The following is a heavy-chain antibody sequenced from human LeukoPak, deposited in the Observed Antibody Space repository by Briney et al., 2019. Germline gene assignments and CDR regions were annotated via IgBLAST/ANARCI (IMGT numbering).Heavy chain of an antibody. Sequence: GASVKVSCKASGYTFAGYYMHWVRQAPGQGLEWMGWINPNSGGTSYAQKFQGRVTMTRDTSISTAYMELSRLRSDDTAVYYCAVVDTAMDPFDYWGQGTLVTVSS. J-gene: IGHJ4*02. CDR3: AVVDTAMDPFDY. CDR1: GYTFAGYY. CDR2: INPNSGGT. V-gene: IGHV1-2*02. D-gene: IGHD5-18*01.